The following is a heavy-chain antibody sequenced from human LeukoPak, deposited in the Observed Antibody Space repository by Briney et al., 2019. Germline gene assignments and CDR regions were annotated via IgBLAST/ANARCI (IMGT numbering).Heavy chain of an antibody. CDR1: GGSISSSNW. Sequence: SGTLSPTCAVSGGSISSSNWWSWVRQPPGKGLEWIGEIYHSGSTYYNPSLKSRVTISVDRSKNQFSLKLSSVTAADTAVYYCARDRGGGDLRFDPWGQGTLVTVSS. D-gene: IGHD2-21*02. CDR2: IYHSGST. J-gene: IGHJ5*02. V-gene: IGHV4-4*02. CDR3: ARDRGGGDLRFDP.